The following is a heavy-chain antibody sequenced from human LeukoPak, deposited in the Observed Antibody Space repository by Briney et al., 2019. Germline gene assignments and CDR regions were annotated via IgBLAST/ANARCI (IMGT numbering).Heavy chain of an antibody. J-gene: IGHJ4*02. CDR1: GNSISSGDYY. CDR3: ARDHAAFDY. V-gene: IGHV4-61*02. CDR2: IYTSGST. Sequence: SQTLSLTCTVSGNSISSGDYYWSWIRQPAGKGLEWIGRIYTSGSTNYNPSLKSRVTISVDTSKNQFSLKLSSVTAADTAVYYCARDHAAFDYWGQGTLVTVSS. D-gene: IGHD2-15*01.